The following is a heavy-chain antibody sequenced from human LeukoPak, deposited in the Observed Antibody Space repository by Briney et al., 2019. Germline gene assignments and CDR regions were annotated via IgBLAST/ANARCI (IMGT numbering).Heavy chain of an antibody. D-gene: IGHD3-16*01. J-gene: IGHJ4*02. CDR2: ISSGSSTI. Sequence: GGSLRLPCAASGFTFSSYTMNWVRQAPGKGLEWVSYISSGSSTIYYADSAKGRFTISRDNAKNSLYLQMNSLRAEDTAVYYCAKDLDDYVWGSNIDYWGQGTLVTVSS. CDR3: AKDLDDYVWGSNIDY. V-gene: IGHV3-48*01. CDR1: GFTFSSYT.